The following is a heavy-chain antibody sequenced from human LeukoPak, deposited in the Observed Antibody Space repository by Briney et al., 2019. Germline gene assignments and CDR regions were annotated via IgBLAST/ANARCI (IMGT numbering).Heavy chain of an antibody. D-gene: IGHD2-2*01. CDR1: GGSIRSSYYY. J-gene: IGHJ5*02. Sequence: SETLSLTCTVSGGSIRSSYYYWGWIRQPPGKGLEWIGSIYDSGSTYYNPSLKSRVTISVDTSKNQFSLKLSSVTAADTAVYYCARRIVVVPAASGRGFDPWGQGTLVTVSS. CDR3: ARRIVVVPAASGRGFDP. V-gene: IGHV4-39*01. CDR2: IYDSGST.